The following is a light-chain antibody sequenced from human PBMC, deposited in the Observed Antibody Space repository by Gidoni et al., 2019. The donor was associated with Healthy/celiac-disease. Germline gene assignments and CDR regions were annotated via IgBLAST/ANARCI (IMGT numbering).Light chain of an antibody. CDR3: QQRSNWPPSIT. CDR1: QSVSSY. Sequence: DIVSTQSQATLSFSPGERATLTCRASQSVSSYLAWYQQKPGQAPRLLIYDASNRATGIPARFSGSGSGTDFTLTISSLEPEDCAVYYCQQRSNWPPSITFGQGTRLEIK. CDR2: DAS. J-gene: IGKJ5*01. V-gene: IGKV3-11*01.